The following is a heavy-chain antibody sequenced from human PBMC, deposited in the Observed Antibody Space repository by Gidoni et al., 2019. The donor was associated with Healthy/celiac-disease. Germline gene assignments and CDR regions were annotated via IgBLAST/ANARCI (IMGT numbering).Heavy chain of an antibody. CDR3: ARQLRFLEWLFFDY. V-gene: IGHV4-59*01. CDR2: IYYSGST. J-gene: IGHJ4*02. D-gene: IGHD3-3*01. CDR1: GGAISSYY. Sequence: QVQLQESGPGLVKPSETLSLTCTVSGGAISSYYWSWIRKPPGKGLEWIGYIYYSGSTNYNPALKSRVTRSVDTSKNQFSLKLSSVTAADTAVYYCARQLRFLEWLFFDYWGQGTLVTVSS.